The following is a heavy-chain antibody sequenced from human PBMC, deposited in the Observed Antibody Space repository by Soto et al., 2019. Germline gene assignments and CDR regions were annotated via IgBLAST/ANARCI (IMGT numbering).Heavy chain of an antibody. CDR2: IIPIFGTA. V-gene: IGHV1-69*13. CDR1: GGTFSSYA. D-gene: IGHD6-13*01. CDR3: ARGREAAAGIFYYYYYGMDV. J-gene: IGHJ6*02. Sequence: ASVKVSCKASGGTFSSYAISWVRQAPGQGLEWMGGIIPIFGTANYAQKIQGRVTITEDESTSTAYMELSSLRSEDTAVYYCARGREAAAGIFYYYYYGMDVWGQGTTVTVSS.